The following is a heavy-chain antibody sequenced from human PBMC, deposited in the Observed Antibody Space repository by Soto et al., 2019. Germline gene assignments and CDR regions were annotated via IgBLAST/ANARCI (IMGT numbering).Heavy chain of an antibody. CDR3: ARGGDSSSLRAFYSYGFDV. CDR1: GGSFNTYT. CDR2: IIPIFGAP. V-gene: IGHV1-69*01. J-gene: IGHJ6*02. Sequence: QVQLVQSGAEVKKPGSSVKVSCKASGGSFNTYTISWVRQAPGQGLQWMGGIIPIFGAPNYAQNFQDRVTITADESTTTAYMELSGLKSEDTAVYFCARGGDSSSLRAFYSYGFDVWGQGTSVTVSS. D-gene: IGHD6-6*01.